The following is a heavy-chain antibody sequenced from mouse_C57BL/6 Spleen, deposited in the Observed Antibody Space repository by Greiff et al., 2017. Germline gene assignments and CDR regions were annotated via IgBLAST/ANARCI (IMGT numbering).Heavy chain of an antibody. V-gene: IGHV5-6*01. Sequence: EVKLMESGGDLVKPGGSLKLSCAASGFTFSSYGMSWVRQTPDKRLEWVATISSGGSYTYYPDSVKGRFTISRDNAKNTLYLQMSSLKSEDTAMYYCARFITTVVRGNYFDYWGQGTTLTVSS. D-gene: IGHD1-1*01. CDR3: ARFITTVVRGNYFDY. CDR1: GFTFSSYG. J-gene: IGHJ2*01. CDR2: ISSGGSYT.